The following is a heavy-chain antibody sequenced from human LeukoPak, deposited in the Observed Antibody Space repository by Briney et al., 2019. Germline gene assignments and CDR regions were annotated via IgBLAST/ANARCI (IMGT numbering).Heavy chain of an antibody. D-gene: IGHD3-3*01. CDR3: AREMARDYDFWSGVMDAFDI. V-gene: IGHV1-69*05. CDR1: GCTFSSYA. CDR2: IIPIFGTA. J-gene: IGHJ3*02. Sequence: SVKVSCKASGCTFSSYAISWVRQAPGQGLAWMGGIIPIFGTANYAQKFQGRLTITTDESTSTDYMELSSLISEDTAVDYCAREMARDYDFWSGVMDAFDIWGQGTMVTVSS.